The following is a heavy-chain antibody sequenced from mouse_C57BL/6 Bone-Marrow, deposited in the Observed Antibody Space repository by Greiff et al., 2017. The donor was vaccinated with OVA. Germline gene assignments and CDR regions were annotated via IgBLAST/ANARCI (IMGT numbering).Heavy chain of an antibody. V-gene: IGHV1-26*01. CDR3: ARGFITTVYYFDY. CDR2: INPNNGGT. D-gene: IGHD1-1*01. CDR1: GYTFTDYY. J-gene: IGHJ2*01. Sequence: VQLQQSGPELVKPGASVKISCKASGYTFTDYYMNWVKQSHGKSLEWIGDINPNNGGTSYNQKFKGKATLTVDKSSSTAYMELRSLTSEDSAVYYCARGFITTVYYFDYWGQGTTLTVSS.